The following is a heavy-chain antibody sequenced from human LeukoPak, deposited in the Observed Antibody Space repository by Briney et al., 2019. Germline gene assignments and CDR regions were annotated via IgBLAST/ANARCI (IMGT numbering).Heavy chain of an antibody. V-gene: IGHV1-69*13. CDR1: GYTFTSYY. Sequence: SVKVSCKASGYTFTSYYMHWVRQAPGQGLEWMGGIIPLFGTANYAQKFQGRVTITADESTSTAYLELTRLRFEDTAVYYCAREWNYETNGYFYYYWGQGTLVTVSS. CDR3: AREWNYETNGYFYYY. CDR2: IIPLFGTA. D-gene: IGHD3-22*01. J-gene: IGHJ4*02.